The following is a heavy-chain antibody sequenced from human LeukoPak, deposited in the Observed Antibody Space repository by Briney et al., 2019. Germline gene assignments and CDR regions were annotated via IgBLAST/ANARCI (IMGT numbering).Heavy chain of an antibody. D-gene: IGHD3-16*01. V-gene: IGHV1-2*02. CDR2: INPNSGGT. CDR1: GYTFTGYY. Sequence: GASVKVSCKASGYTFTGYYMHWVRQAPGQGLEWMGWINPNSGGTNYAQKFQGRVTMTRDTSISTAYMELSRLRSDDTAVYYCARDRVMITFGGVTRPLSWPYDYYMDVWGKGTTVTVSS. CDR3: ARDRVMITFGGVTRPLSWPYDYYMDV. J-gene: IGHJ6*03.